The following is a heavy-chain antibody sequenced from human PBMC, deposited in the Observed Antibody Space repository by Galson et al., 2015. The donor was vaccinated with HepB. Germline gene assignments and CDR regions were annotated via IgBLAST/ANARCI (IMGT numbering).Heavy chain of an antibody. CDR2: INPSGGST. V-gene: IGHV1-46*03. CDR1: GYTFTGYY. D-gene: IGHD3-10*01. CDR3: ARGEGGFGESHPFDY. Sequence: SVKVSCKASGYTFTGYYMHWVRQAPGQGLEWMGIINPSGGSTSYAQKFQGRVTMTRDTSTSTVYMELSSLRSEDTAVYYCARGEGGFGESHPFDYWGQGTLVTVSS. J-gene: IGHJ4*02.